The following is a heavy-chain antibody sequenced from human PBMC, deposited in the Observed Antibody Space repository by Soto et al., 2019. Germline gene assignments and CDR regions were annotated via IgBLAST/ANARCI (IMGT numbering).Heavy chain of an antibody. J-gene: IGHJ4*02. CDR1: GFSLSTSGMR. V-gene: IGHV2-70*04. CDR2: IDWDDDK. D-gene: IGHD5-18*01. CDR3: VHTGYSYDPFVY. Sequence: SGPTLVNPTQTLTLTCTFSGFSLSTSGMRVSWIRQPPGKALEWLARIDWDDDKFYSTSLKTRLTISKDTSKNQVVLTMTNMDPVDTATYYCVHTGYSYDPFVYWGRGTLVTVSS.